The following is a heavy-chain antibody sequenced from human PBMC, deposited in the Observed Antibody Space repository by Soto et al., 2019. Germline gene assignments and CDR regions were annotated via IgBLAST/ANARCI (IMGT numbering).Heavy chain of an antibody. CDR2: IHYSGDS. Sequence: SETLSLTCTVIGDSVSSNNYYWSWIRQRPGKGLEWIGYIHYSGDSYDNPSLASRITMSMDVSKNQFSLNLRSVTAADTAIYYCARDVNDSSGSQGFDYWGQGTLVTVSS. J-gene: IGHJ4*02. D-gene: IGHD3-22*01. V-gene: IGHV4-31*03. CDR3: ARDVNDSSGSQGFDY. CDR1: GDSVSSNNYY.